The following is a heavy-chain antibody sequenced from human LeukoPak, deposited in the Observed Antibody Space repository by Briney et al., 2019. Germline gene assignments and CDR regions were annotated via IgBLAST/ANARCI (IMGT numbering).Heavy chain of an antibody. CDR1: GYSISSAYY. D-gene: IGHD3-10*01. CDR3: ARNYYGSGSYGTPIYYYYYMDV. J-gene: IGHJ6*03. V-gene: IGHV4-38-2*02. Sequence: SETLSLTCSVSGYSISSAYYWGWIRQPPGKGLEWIGSIYYSGSTYCKPSLKSRLTISVDTSKNQFSLNLSSVTAADTAVYYCARNYYGSGSYGTPIYYYYYMDVWGKGTTVTISS. CDR2: IYYSGST.